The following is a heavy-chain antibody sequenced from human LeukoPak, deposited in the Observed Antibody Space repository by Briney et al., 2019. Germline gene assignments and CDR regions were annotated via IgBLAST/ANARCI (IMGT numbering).Heavy chain of an antibody. V-gene: IGHV3-30*02. D-gene: IGHD5-18*01. CDR2: IRYDGNNK. J-gene: IGHJ4*02. Sequence: PGGSLRLSCAASGFTFSSYGIHWVRQAPGKGLEWVAFIRYDGNNKYYADSVKGRFTISRDNSKNTLYLQMNSLRSEDTAVYYCARGQEGYHGIWGQGTLVTVSS. CDR1: GFTFSSYG. CDR3: ARGQEGYHGI.